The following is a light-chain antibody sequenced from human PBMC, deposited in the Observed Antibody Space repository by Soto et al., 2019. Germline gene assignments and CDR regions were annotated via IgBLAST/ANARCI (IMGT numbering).Light chain of an antibody. CDR2: GNS. Sequence: QSVLTQPPSVSGAPGQRVTISCTGSSSNIGAGYHVHWYQQFPGTAPKLLIYGNSNRPSGVPDRFSGSKSDTSASLAITGLQAEDEADYYCQSYDSSLSASVFGGGTKLTVL. CDR3: QSYDSSLSASV. V-gene: IGLV1-40*01. J-gene: IGLJ3*02. CDR1: SSNIGAGYH.